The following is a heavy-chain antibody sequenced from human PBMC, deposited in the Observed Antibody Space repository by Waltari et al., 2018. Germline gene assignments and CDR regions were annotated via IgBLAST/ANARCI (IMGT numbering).Heavy chain of an antibody. CDR3: ARGRYNWNDDY. Sequence: QVQLQQWGAGLLKPSETLSLTCAVYGGSFSGYYWSWIRQPPGKGLEWIGEINHSGSTNYNPSLKSRVTISVDTSKNQFSLKLSSVTAADTAVYYCARGRYNWNDDYWGQGTLVTVSS. CDR1: GGSFSGYY. V-gene: IGHV4-34*01. D-gene: IGHD1-20*01. J-gene: IGHJ4*02. CDR2: INHSGST.